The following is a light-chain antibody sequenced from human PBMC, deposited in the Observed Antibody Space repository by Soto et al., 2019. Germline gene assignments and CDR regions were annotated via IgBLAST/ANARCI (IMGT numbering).Light chain of an antibody. Sequence: VLIPLAAALSVSPGEGAILSCRASQGIGDTLAWYQHKPGQTPRLLIYDTSTRATGVPTRFCGSRSGAEFTLTINSLQSEDFAVYYCQPYNNWPLTFGGGTKLDIK. V-gene: IGKV3-15*01. J-gene: IGKJ4*01. CDR3: QPYNNWPLT. CDR1: QGIGDT. CDR2: DTS.